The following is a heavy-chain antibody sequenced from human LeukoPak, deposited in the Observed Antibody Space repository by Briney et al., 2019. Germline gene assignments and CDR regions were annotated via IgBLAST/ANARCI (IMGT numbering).Heavy chain of an antibody. Sequence: GGSLRLSCAASGFTFSGHSMTWVRQAPGKGLEWVANINLDGSERFYVDFVKGRFTNSRDNADNSMYLQMNRLRAEDTGVYYCGRVIAGAIDYWGQGTLVTLSS. J-gene: IGHJ4*02. V-gene: IGHV3-7*01. D-gene: IGHD6-13*01. CDR3: GRVIAGAIDY. CDR2: INLDGSER. CDR1: GFTFSGHS.